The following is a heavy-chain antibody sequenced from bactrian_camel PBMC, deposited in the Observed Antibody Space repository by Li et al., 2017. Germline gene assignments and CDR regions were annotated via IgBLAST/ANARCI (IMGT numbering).Heavy chain of an antibody. Sequence: DVQLVESGGGLVQPGESLRLSCVASGFTFSSYGMSWVRQAPGKGLEWVSAVSSGGATTYYADSVKGRFTISRDNAENTVYLQMNSLSSDDTAMYYCARDLRNGESALWGQGTQVTVS. CDR3: ARDLRNGESAL. CDR2: VSSGGATT. CDR1: GFTFSSYG. D-gene: IGHD1*01. J-gene: IGHJ4*01. V-gene: IGHV3S40*01.